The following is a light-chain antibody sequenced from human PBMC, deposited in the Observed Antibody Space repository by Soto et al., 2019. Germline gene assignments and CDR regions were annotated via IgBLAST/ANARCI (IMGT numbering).Light chain of an antibody. J-gene: IGKJ1*01. CDR1: QSISSY. CDR2: AAS. CDR3: QQSYSTPRT. Sequence: DIQMTQSPSSLSASVGDRVTITCRASQSISSYLNWYQQKPGKAPKLLIYAASSLQSWVPSRFSGSGSGTDFTLTISSLQTEDFATYYCQQSYSTPRTFGPGTKVEIK. V-gene: IGKV1-39*01.